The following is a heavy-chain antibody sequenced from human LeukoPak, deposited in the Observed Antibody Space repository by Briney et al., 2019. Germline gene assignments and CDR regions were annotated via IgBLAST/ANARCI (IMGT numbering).Heavy chain of an antibody. D-gene: IGHD3-22*01. V-gene: IGHV3-53*01. J-gene: IGHJ4*02. CDR1: GFTVSSNY. CDR3: TRDYYDSPGY. Sequence: GGSLRLSCAASGFTVSSNYMSWVRQAPGKGLEWVSVIYSGGSTYYADSVKGRFTISRDNSKNTLYLQMNSLRAEDTAVYYCTRDYYDSPGYWGQGTLVTVSS. CDR2: IYSGGST.